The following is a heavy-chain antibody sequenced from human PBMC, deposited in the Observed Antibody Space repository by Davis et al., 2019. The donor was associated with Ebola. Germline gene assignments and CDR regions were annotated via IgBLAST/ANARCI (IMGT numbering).Heavy chain of an antibody. CDR3: ARDWYISPEVDY. V-gene: IGHV3-23*01. CDR1: GFTFSSYA. CDR2: ISGSGGST. D-gene: IGHD1-1*01. J-gene: IGHJ4*02. Sequence: PGGSLRLSCAASGFTFSSYAMSWVRQAPGKGLEWVSAISGSGGSTYYADSVKGRFTISGDNAKNSLYLQMNSLRAEDTAVYYCARDWYISPEVDYWGQGTLVTVSS.